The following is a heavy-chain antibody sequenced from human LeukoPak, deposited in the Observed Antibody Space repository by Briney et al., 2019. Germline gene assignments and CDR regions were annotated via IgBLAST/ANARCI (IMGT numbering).Heavy chain of an antibody. J-gene: IGHJ5*02. D-gene: IGHD5-24*01. CDR2: INPNSGGT. CDR3: ARSAVATITRYNWFDP. Sequence: ASVKVSCKASGYTFSGYYMHWVRQAPGQGLEWLGWINPNSGGTNYAQKLQGRVTMTTDTSTSTAYMELRSLRSDDTAVYYCARSAVATITRYNWFDPWGQGTLVTVSS. CDR1: GYTFSGYY. V-gene: IGHV1-2*02.